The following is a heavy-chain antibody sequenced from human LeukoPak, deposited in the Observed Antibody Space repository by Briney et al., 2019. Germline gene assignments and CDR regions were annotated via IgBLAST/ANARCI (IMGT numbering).Heavy chain of an antibody. D-gene: IGHD3-22*01. J-gene: IGHJ4*02. CDR1: GFTFSGYA. CDR3: AKDRSYYDGSGYPLDY. CDR2: ISGSGGTT. V-gene: IGHV3-23*01. Sequence: GGSLRLSCAASGFTFSGYAMSWVRQAPGRGLKWVSVISGSGGTTDYADSVKGRFTISRDNSRNTLYLQMNSLRADDTAVYTCAKDRSYYDGSGYPLDYWGQGTLVTVSS.